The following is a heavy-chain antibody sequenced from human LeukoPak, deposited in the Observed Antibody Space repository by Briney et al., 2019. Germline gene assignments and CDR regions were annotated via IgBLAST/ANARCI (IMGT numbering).Heavy chain of an antibody. V-gene: IGHV3-30-3*01. Sequence: GGSLRLSCAASGFTFSSYAMSWVRRAPGKGLEWVAVISYDGSNKYYADSVKGRFTISRDNSKNTLYLQMNSLRAEDTAVYYCASLPVAGSFTFWGSYWGQGTLVTVSS. CDR2: ISYDGSNK. CDR3: ASLPVAGSFTFWGSY. CDR1: GFTFSSYA. J-gene: IGHJ4*02. D-gene: IGHD6-19*01.